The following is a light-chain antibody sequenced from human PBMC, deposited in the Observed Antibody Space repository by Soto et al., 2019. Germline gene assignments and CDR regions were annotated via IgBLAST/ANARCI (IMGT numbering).Light chain of an antibody. CDR1: QSIHTS. Sequence: VLTQSPATLSLSPGERATLSCRASQSIHTSLAWYQQKSGKPPRLVIYDSTLRANGVPDRFGGSRSGTEFTLTINSLEPEDFAVYYCQQRNVWPPIILGQGTRLEIK. CDR3: QQRNVWPPII. J-gene: IGKJ5*01. V-gene: IGKV3-11*01. CDR2: DST.